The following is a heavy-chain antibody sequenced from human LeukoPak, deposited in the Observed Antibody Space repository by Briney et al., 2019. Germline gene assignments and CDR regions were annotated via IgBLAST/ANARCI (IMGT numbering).Heavy chain of an antibody. CDR3: AKASMSGRGYLDN. CDR1: GFTFSDYY. CDR2: IKGTGLTT. J-gene: IGHJ4*02. V-gene: IGHV3-11*01. Sequence: GGSLRLSCAASGFTFSDYYMSWIRQAPGKGLEWVSTIKGTGLTTYYADSVKGRFTISRDNAKNSLFLQMSSLTAEDTAVYYCAKASMSGRGYLDNWGQGTPVTVSS. D-gene: IGHD1-1*01.